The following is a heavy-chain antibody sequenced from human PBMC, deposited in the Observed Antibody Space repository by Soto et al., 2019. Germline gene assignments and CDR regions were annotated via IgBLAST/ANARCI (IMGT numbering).Heavy chain of an antibody. J-gene: IGHJ6*02. CDR3: ARGVYKGGYSYGYYYGMDV. V-gene: IGHV4-34*01. D-gene: IGHD5-18*01. Sequence: SETLSLTCAVYGGSFSGYYWSWIRQPPGKGLEWIGEINHSGSTNYNPSLKSRVTISVDTSKNQFSLKLSSVTAADTAVHYCARGVYKGGYSYGYYYGMDVWGQGTTVTVSS. CDR1: GGSFSGYY. CDR2: INHSGST.